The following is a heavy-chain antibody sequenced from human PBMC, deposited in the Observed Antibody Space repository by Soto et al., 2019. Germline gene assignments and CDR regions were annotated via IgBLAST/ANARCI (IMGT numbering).Heavy chain of an antibody. J-gene: IGHJ5*02. V-gene: IGHV1-3*01. D-gene: IGHD3-10*01. CDR1: GYTFTSYA. CDR3: ARMLPRYYYGSGIYNWFDP. CDR2: INAGNGNT. Sequence: QVQLVQSGAEVKKPGASVKVSCKASGYTFTSYAMHWVRQAPGQRLEWMGWINAGNGNTKYSQKFQGRVTITRDTSASKAYMELSSLRSEDTAVYYCARMLPRYYYGSGIYNWFDPWGQGTLVTVSS.